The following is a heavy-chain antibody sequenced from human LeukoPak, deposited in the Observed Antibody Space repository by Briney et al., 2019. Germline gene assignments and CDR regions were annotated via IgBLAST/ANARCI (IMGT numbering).Heavy chain of an antibody. CDR1: GFTVSNNY. D-gene: IGHD2-15*01. Sequence: GGSLRLSCAASGFTVSNNYMSWVRQAPGKGLEWVSVIYRGGSTHYADSVKGRFTISRDNSKNTLYLQMNSLRAEDTAVYYCARGDCRGGTCPLDYWGQGTLVTVSS. J-gene: IGHJ4*02. CDR2: IYRGGST. CDR3: ARGDCRGGTCPLDY. V-gene: IGHV3-66*01.